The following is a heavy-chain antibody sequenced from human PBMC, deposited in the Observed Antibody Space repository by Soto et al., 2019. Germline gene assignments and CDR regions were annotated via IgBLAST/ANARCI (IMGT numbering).Heavy chain of an antibody. Sequence: LRLSCAASGFTFSSYAMSWVRQAPGKGLEWVSAISGSGGSTYYADSVKGRFTISRDNSKNTLYLQMNSLRAEDTAVYYCAKGMIFGVVALVGYYYGMDVWGQGTTVTVSS. D-gene: IGHD3-3*01. CDR1: GFTFSSYA. CDR3: AKGMIFGVVALVGYYYGMDV. CDR2: ISGSGGST. V-gene: IGHV3-23*01. J-gene: IGHJ6*02.